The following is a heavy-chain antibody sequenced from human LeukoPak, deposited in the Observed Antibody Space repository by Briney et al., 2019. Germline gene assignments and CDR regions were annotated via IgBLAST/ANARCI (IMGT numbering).Heavy chain of an antibody. CDR3: ARDQEGFDY. J-gene: IGHJ4*02. Sequence: ASVKASCKASGYTFTNNYLHWVRQAPGRGLEWMGMIYPRDGSTSYAQNFQGRVTVTRDTSTTTVHMELRGLRSEDTAVYYCARDQEGFDYWGQGTVVTVSS. V-gene: IGHV1-46*01. CDR2: IYPRDGST. CDR1: GYTFTNNY.